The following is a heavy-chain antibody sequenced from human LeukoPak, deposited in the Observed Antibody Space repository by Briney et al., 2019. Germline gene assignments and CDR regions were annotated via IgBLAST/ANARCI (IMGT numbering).Heavy chain of an antibody. CDR3: AGGGAFED. J-gene: IGHJ3*01. V-gene: IGHV3-64D*06. Sequence: PGGSLRLSCSASGFTFSSYAMHWVRQAPGKGLEYVSVISSNGGSTYYADSVKGRFTISRDNSKNTLYLQMGSLKPEDTAVYYCAGGGAFEDWGQGTMVTVSS. CDR2: ISSNGGST. CDR1: GFTFSSYA. D-gene: IGHD1-26*01.